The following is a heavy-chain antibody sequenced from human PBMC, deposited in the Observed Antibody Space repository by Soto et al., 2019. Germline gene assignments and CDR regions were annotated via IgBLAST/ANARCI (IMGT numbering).Heavy chain of an antibody. CDR1: GFTFSSYS. Sequence: GGSLRRSCTASGFTFSSYSMNCVRQAPGKGLGWFSSISSSSSYIYYACSVKGRFTISRDNDKNQLYLQMNSLRAEDTAVYDRARDIDHDTSGSFGRPPHEAADIWGQGTTVTISS. CDR3: ARDIDHDTSGSFGRPPHEAADI. J-gene: IGHJ3*02. CDR2: ISSSSSYI. D-gene: IGHD3-22*01. V-gene: IGHV3-21*01.